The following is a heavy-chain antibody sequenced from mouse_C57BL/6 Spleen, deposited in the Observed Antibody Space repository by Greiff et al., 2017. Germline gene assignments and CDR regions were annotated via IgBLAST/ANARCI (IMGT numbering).Heavy chain of an antibody. J-gene: IGHJ3*01. Sequence: VQLQQSGPGLVAPSQSLSITCTVSGFSLTSYGVDWVRQSPGKGLEWLGVIWGVGSTNYNSALKSRLSISKDNSKSQVFLKMNSLQTDDTAMYYCASGYYGSRGFAYWGQGTLVTVSA. CDR2: IWGVGST. D-gene: IGHD1-1*01. CDR1: GFSLTSYG. CDR3: ASGYYGSRGFAY. V-gene: IGHV2-6*01.